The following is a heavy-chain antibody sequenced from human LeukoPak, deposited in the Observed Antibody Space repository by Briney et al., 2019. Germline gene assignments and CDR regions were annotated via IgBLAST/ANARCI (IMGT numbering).Heavy chain of an antibody. CDR2: ISSSGSTI. J-gene: IGHJ6*02. Sequence: GGSLRLSCAASGFTFSDYYMSWIRQAPGKGLEWVSYISSSGSTIYYADSVKGRFTISRDNAKNSLYLQMNSLRAEDTAVYYCARDRVRIPYYGLDVWGQGTTVTVSS. V-gene: IGHV3-11*04. CDR1: GFTFSDYY. CDR3: ARDRVRIPYYGLDV. D-gene: IGHD1-14*01.